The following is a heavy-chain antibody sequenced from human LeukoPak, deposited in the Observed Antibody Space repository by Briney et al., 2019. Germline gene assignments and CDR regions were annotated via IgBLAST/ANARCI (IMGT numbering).Heavy chain of an antibody. CDR3: ARLFSGWANWFDP. V-gene: IGHV4-4*07. J-gene: IGHJ5*02. CDR2: IYTSGST. CDR1: GGSISSYY. D-gene: IGHD6-19*01. Sequence: SETLSLTCTVSGGSISSYYWSWIRQPAGKGLEWIGRIYTSGSTNYNPSLKSRITISVDMSKNQFSLKLNSVTAADTAVYYCARLFSGWANWFDPWGQGTLITVSS.